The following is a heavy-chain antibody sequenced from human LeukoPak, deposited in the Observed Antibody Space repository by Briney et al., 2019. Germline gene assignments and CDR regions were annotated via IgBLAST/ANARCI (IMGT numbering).Heavy chain of an antibody. D-gene: IGHD6-19*01. CDR1: GGSFSDYY. Sequence: SETLSLTCGVYGGSFSDYYWSWIRQSPGKGLELIGEINRRGNTDYNPSLKSRLTISVDTSKNQFSLKLSSVTAADTAVYYCARDAVTGTSYYYYYMDVWGKGTTVTVSS. CDR3: ARDAVTGTSYYYYYMDV. CDR2: INRRGNT. J-gene: IGHJ6*03. V-gene: IGHV4-34*01.